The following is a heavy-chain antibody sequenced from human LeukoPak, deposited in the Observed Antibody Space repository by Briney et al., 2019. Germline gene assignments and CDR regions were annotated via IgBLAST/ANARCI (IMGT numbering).Heavy chain of an antibody. Sequence: GGSLRLSCAASGFTFSFYGMNWVRQAPGKGLEWVSGITGAGHTYYADSVQGRFTIYRDNSKNTLYLQMNSLRAEDTAVYYCAKGLLRRDYYFDYWGQGTLVTVSS. CDR1: GFTFSFYG. CDR2: ITGAGHT. J-gene: IGHJ4*02. CDR3: AKGLLRRDYYFDY. V-gene: IGHV3-23*01. D-gene: IGHD3-3*01.